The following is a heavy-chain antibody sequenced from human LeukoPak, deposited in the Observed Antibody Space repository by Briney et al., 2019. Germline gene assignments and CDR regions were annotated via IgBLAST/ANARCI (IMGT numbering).Heavy chain of an antibody. D-gene: IGHD3-3*01. CDR2: IYYSGST. Sequence: PSETLSLTCTVSGGSISGSSYYWGWIRQPPGKGLEWIGSIYYSGSTYYNPSLKSRGTISVDTSKNHFSLKLSSVTAADTAVYYCAKEHRNYDFWSGYYYYYYYGMDVWGQGTTVTVSS. CDR3: AKEHRNYDFWSGYYYYYYYGMDV. V-gene: IGHV4-39*02. CDR1: GGSISGSSYY. J-gene: IGHJ6*02.